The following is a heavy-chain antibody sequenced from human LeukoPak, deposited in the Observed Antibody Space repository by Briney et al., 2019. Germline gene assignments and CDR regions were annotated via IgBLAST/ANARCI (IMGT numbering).Heavy chain of an antibody. CDR2: ISAYNGNT. V-gene: IGHV1-18*01. CDR3: ARDPQQLAEYYFDY. Sequence: ASVKVSCKASGYTFTSYGISWVRQAPGQGLEWMGWISAYNGNTNYAQKLQGRVTMTTDTPPSTAYMELRSLRSDDTAVYYCARDPQQLAEYYFDYWGQGTLVTVSS. J-gene: IGHJ4*02. D-gene: IGHD6-13*01. CDR1: GYTFTSYG.